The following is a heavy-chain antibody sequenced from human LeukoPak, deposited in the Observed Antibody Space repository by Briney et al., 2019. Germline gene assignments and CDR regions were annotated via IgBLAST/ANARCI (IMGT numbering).Heavy chain of an antibody. Sequence: GASVKVSCKASGYTFTGYYMHWVRQAPGQGLEWMGWINPNSGGANYAQKFQGRVTMTRNTPISTAYMELSRLSPDGTAVYYCARVYSGYESRHFDYWGQGTLVTVSS. CDR2: INPNSGGA. CDR3: ARVYSGYESRHFDY. V-gene: IGHV1-2*02. J-gene: IGHJ4*02. D-gene: IGHD5-12*01. CDR1: GYTFTGYY.